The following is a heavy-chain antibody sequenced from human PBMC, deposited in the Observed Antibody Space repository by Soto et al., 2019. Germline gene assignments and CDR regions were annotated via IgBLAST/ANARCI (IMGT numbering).Heavy chain of an antibody. V-gene: IGHV4-30-4*02. Sequence: LRLSCAASGFTVSSNYMSWVRQAPGKGLGWVGYIYDRGSTYSNESAKSRVTMSLDTSKSHVSLRLNTVTAADTAIYYCASERRWLQLFSWGQGTRVTVSS. CDR3: ASERRWLQLFS. CDR1: GFTVSSNY. D-gene: IGHD5-12*01. J-gene: IGHJ5*02. CDR2: IYDRGST.